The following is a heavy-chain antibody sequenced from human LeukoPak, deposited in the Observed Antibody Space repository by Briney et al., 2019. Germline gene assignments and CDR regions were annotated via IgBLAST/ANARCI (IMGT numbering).Heavy chain of an antibody. V-gene: IGHV3-9*01. CDR2: ISWNSGSI. CDR1: GFTFDDYA. D-gene: IGHD5-18*01. Sequence: GGSLRLSCAASGFTFDDYAMHWVRQAPGKGLEWVSGISWNSGSIGYADSVTGRFTISRDNAKNSLYLQMNSLRAEDTALYYCAKAVGDTAVGPFDYWGQGTLVTVSS. CDR3: AKAVGDTAVGPFDY. J-gene: IGHJ4*02.